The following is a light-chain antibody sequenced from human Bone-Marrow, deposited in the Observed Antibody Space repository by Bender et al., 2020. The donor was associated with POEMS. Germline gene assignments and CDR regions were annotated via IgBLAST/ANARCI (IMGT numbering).Light chain of an antibody. CDR1: RSDVGSYDL. CDR2: DVR. Sequence: QSALTQPASVSGSPGQSITISCTGTRSDVGSYDLVSWYQQHPGKAPKLMIYDVRQRPSGVSNRFSGSKSGNTASLTISGLQPEDEGDYYCCSYAGSSTPWVFGGGTKLTVL. CDR3: CSYAGSSTPWV. V-gene: IGLV2-23*02. J-gene: IGLJ3*02.